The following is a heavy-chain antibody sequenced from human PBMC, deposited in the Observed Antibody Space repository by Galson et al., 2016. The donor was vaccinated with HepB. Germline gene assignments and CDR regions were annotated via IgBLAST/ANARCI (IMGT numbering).Heavy chain of an antibody. CDR1: GVSISASY. D-gene: IGHD3/OR15-3a*01. CDR3: ARGRTGV. CDR2: IFHTGHT. V-gene: IGHV4-59*01. J-gene: IGHJ4*02. Sequence: SETLSLTCTVSGVSISASYWSWIRQSPAKGLEWIGYIFHTGHTTYNPSLKSRLTISVDSPKNEFSLKLTSVTAADTAVYFCARGRTGVWGQGTLVTVSS.